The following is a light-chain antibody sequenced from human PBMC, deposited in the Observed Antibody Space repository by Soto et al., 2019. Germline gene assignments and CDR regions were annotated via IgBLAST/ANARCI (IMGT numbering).Light chain of an antibody. CDR2: ASN. J-gene: IGLJ1*01. V-gene: IGLV1-44*01. Sequence: QSVLTQPPSASGTPGQRVSISCSGSSSNIGRNTVNWYQHLPGTAPKLLIYASNHRPSGVPDRFSGSKSGTSASLAISGLQSEDEADYYCAAWDDSLNGPLYVFGTGTKVTVL. CDR1: SSNIGRNT. CDR3: AAWDDSLNGPLYV.